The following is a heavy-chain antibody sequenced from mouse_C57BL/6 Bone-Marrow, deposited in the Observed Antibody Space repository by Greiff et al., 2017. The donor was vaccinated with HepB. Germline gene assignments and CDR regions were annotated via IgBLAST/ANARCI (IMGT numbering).Heavy chain of an antibody. CDR1: GYTFTSYD. V-gene: IGHV1-85*01. J-gene: IGHJ1*03. CDR3: AYPPTVVEGYWYFDV. D-gene: IGHD1-1*01. CDR2: IYPRDGST. Sequence: QVQLQQSGPELVKPGASVKLSCKASGYTFTSYDINWVKQRPGQGLEWIGWIYPRDGSTKYNEKFKGKATLTVDTSSSTAYMELHSLTSEDSAVYFCAYPPTVVEGYWYFDVWGTGTTVTVSS.